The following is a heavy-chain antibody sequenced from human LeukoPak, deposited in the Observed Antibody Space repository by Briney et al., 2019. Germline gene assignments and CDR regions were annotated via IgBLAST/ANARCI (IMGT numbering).Heavy chain of an antibody. Sequence: ASVKVSCKASGYTFTSYDINWVRQATGQGLEWMGWMNPNSGNTGYAQKFQGRVTMTRNTSMSTAYMELSSLRSEDTAMYYCARELGGGNWGDYWGQGTLVTVSS. CDR2: MNPNSGNT. V-gene: IGHV1-8*01. D-gene: IGHD7-27*01. J-gene: IGHJ4*02. CDR3: ARELGGGNWGDY. CDR1: GYTFTSYD.